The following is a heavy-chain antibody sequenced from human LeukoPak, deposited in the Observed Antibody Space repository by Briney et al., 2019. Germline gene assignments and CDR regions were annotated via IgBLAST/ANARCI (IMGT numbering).Heavy chain of an antibody. Sequence: PGGSLRLSCAASGFTFSSYWMCWVRQAPGKGLQWVANINQDGSKKYYVDSVKGRFTISRDNAKNSLYLQMNNLRAEDTAVYYCARDLLKEFCSGTSCYASPDYWGQGTLVTVSS. CDR1: GFTFSSYW. CDR2: INQDGSKK. J-gene: IGHJ4*02. D-gene: IGHD2-2*01. CDR3: ARDLLKEFCSGTSCYASPDY. V-gene: IGHV3-7*01.